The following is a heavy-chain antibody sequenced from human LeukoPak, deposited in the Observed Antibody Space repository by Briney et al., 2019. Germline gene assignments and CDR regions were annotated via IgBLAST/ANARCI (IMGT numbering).Heavy chain of an antibody. Sequence: GRSLRLSCAASGFTFSSSAMHWVRQAPGKGLEWVAVASYDGSNKYYADSVKGRFTISRDNSKNTLHLQMNSLRPEDTAVYYCASGGSGWYFDYWGQGTLVTVSS. CDR2: ASYDGSNK. D-gene: IGHD6-19*01. CDR3: ASGGSGWYFDY. J-gene: IGHJ4*02. CDR1: GFTFSSSA. V-gene: IGHV3-30*04.